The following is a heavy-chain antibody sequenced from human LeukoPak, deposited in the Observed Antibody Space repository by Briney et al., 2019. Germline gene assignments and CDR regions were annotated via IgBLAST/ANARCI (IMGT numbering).Heavy chain of an antibody. CDR1: GYTFTNYW. V-gene: IGHV5-51*01. Sequence: GESLKISCKGSGYTFTNYWIGWVRQMPGKGLEWMGIIYPGDSDTRYSPSFQGQVTISADKSINTAYLQWRRLKASDTAMYYCARPDGAYGSGSYFHYWRQGTLVTVSS. J-gene: IGHJ4*02. CDR2: IYPGDSDT. CDR3: ARPDGAYGSGSYFHY. D-gene: IGHD3-10*01.